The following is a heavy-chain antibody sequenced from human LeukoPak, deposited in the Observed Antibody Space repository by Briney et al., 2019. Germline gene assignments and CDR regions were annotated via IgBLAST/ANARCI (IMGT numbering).Heavy chain of an antibody. CDR2: ISPNSGGT. V-gene: IGHV1-2*02. CDR1: GYTFTGYY. Sequence: ASVKVSCKASGYTFTGYYIHWVRQAPGQGLEWMEWISPNSGGTDYAQKFQGRVTMTRDTSISTAYMELRRLRSDDTAVYYCARDSSGGYPDYWGQGTLVTVSA. CDR3: ARDSSGGYPDY. D-gene: IGHD1-26*01. J-gene: IGHJ4*02.